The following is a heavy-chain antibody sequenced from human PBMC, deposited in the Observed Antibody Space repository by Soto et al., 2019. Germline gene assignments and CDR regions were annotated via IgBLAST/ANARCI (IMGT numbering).Heavy chain of an antibody. CDR1: GYSFTSYW. V-gene: IGHV5-10-1*01. CDR3: ARLGYCSGGSCYYYGMDV. D-gene: IGHD2-15*01. J-gene: IGHJ6*02. CDR2: IDPSDSYT. Sequence: GESLKLSCKGSGYSFTSYWISWVRQMPGKGLEWMGRIDPSDSYTNYSPSFQGHVTISADKSISTAYLQWSSLKASDTAMYYCARLGYCSGGSCYYYGMDVWGQGTTVTVSS.